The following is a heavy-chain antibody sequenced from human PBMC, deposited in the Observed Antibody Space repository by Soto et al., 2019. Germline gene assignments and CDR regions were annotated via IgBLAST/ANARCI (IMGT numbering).Heavy chain of an antibody. CDR3: ARSPPYSGYDQTPLLFDY. D-gene: IGHD5-12*01. Sequence: ASVKVSCKASGYTFTGYYMHWVRKAPGQGLEWMGWINPNSGGTNYAQKFQGWVTMTRDTSISTAYMELSRLRSDDTAVYYCARSPPYSGYDQTPLLFDYWGQGTLVTVSS. V-gene: IGHV1-2*04. J-gene: IGHJ4*02. CDR1: GYTFTGYY. CDR2: INPNSGGT.